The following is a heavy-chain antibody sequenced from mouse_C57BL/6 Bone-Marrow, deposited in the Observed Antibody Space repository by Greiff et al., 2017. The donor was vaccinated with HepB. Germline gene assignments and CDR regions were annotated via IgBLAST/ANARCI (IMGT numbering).Heavy chain of an antibody. CDR2: INSDGGST. CDR3: ARQKYYGSSYWYFDV. V-gene: IGHV5-2*01. D-gene: IGHD1-1*01. J-gene: IGHJ1*03. Sequence: EVQLQESGGGLVQPGESLKLSCESNEYEFPSHDMSWVRKTPEKRLELVAAINSDGGSTYYPDTMERRFIISRDNTKKTLYLQMSSLRSEDTALYYCARQKYYGSSYWYFDVWGTGTTVTVSS. CDR1: EYEFPSHD.